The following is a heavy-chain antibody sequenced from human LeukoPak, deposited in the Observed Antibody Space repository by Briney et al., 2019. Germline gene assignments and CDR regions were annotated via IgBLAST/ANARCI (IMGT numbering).Heavy chain of an antibody. Sequence: GASVKVSCKASGYSFTSYYMHWVRQAPGQGLEWMGWINPNSGGTNYAQKFQGRVTMTRDTSISTAYMELSRLRSDDTAVYYCARDWSTMVRGVIRFRKFDPWGQGTLVTVSS. V-gene: IGHV1-2*02. CDR1: GYSFTSYY. CDR2: INPNSGGT. J-gene: IGHJ5*02. CDR3: ARDWSTMVRGVIRFRKFDP. D-gene: IGHD3-10*01.